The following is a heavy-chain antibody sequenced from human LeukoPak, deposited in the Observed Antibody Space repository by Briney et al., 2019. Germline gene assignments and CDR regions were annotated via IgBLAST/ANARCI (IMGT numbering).Heavy chain of an antibody. Sequence: SVKVSCKASGGTFSSYAISWVRQAPGQGLEWMGRIIPIFGTANYAQKFQGRVTITTDGSTSTAYMELSSLRSEDTAVYYCAGLGYCSGGSCYLPDYWGQGTLVTVSS. CDR3: AGLGYCSGGSCYLPDY. D-gene: IGHD2-15*01. V-gene: IGHV1-69*05. J-gene: IGHJ4*02. CDR1: GGTFSSYA. CDR2: IIPIFGTA.